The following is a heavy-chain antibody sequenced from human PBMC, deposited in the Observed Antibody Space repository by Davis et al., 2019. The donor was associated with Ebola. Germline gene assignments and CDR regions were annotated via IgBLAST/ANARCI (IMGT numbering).Heavy chain of an antibody. J-gene: IGHJ6*02. Sequence: AASVKVSCKASGGTFSSYAISWVRQAPGQGLEWMGGIIPIFGTENYAQKFQGRVTITADESTSTAYMELSSLRSEDTAVYYCARGEMTQYCSGGSCYDHGMDVWGQGTTVTVSS. CDR2: IIPIFGTE. V-gene: IGHV1-69*13. CDR1: GGTFSSYA. D-gene: IGHD2-15*01. CDR3: ARGEMTQYCSGGSCYDHGMDV.